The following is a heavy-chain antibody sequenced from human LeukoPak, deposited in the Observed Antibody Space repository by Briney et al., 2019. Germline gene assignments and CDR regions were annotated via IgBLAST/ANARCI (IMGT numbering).Heavy chain of an antibody. Sequence: SVKVSCKASGYTFTSYDFNWVRQATGQGLEWMGGIIPIFGTANYAQKFQGIVTITADESTSTAYMELSSLRSEDTAVYYCARVGLSSSWYGNWFDLWGQGTLVTVSS. D-gene: IGHD6-13*01. V-gene: IGHV1-69*13. CDR2: IIPIFGTA. J-gene: IGHJ5*02. CDR1: GYTFTSYD. CDR3: ARVGLSSSWYGNWFDL.